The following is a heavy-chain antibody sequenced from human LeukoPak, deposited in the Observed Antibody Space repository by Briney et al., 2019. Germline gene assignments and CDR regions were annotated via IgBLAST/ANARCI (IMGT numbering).Heavy chain of an antibody. D-gene: IGHD1/OR15-1a*01. J-gene: IGHJ4*02. CDR1: GGSISSYY. V-gene: IGHV4-59*01. CDR3: ARDRHWTNDWVFDY. CDR2: IYYSGST. Sequence: PSETLSLTCTVSGGSISSYYWSWIRQPPGKGLEWIGYIYYSGSTNYNPSLKSRVTISVDTSKNQFSLKLSSVTAADTAVYYCARDRHWTNDWVFDYWGQGTLVTVSS.